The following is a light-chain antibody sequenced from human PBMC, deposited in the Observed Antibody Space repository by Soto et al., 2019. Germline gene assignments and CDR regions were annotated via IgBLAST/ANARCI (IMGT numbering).Light chain of an antibody. CDR3: QQYDDLPLT. CDR2: DAS. CDR1: QDIYNY. Sequence: DIQMTQSPSSLSASVGDRVTITCQASQDIYNYLNWYQQKPGKAPKLLIYDASNLETGVPSRFSGSGSRTDFSFTISSLQPEDIATYYCQQYDDLPLTFGGGTKVEIK. J-gene: IGKJ4*01. V-gene: IGKV1-33*01.